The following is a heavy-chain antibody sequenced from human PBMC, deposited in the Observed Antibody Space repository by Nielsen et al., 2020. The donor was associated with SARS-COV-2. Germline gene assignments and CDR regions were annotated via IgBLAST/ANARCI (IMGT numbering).Heavy chain of an antibody. Sequence: ASVKVSCKASGYTFTSYGISWVRQAPGQGLEWMGWISAYNGNTNYAQKLQGRVTMTTDTSTSTAYMELRSLRSDDTAVYYCARDSSNPYNWNDVDYWGQGTLVTVSS. CDR2: ISAYNGNT. CDR3: ARDSSNPYNWNDVDY. J-gene: IGHJ4*02. V-gene: IGHV1-18*01. CDR1: GYTFTSYG. D-gene: IGHD1-1*01.